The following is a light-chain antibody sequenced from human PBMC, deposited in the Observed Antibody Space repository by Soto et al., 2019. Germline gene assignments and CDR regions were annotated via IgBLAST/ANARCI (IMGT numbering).Light chain of an antibody. CDR3: QSYDSSLSVVV. V-gene: IGLV1-40*01. CDR2: GNS. CDR1: SSNIGAGYD. Sequence: QSVLTQPPSVSGAPGQRVTISCTGSSSNIGAGYDVHWYQQLPGTAPKLLIYGNSNRPSGVPDRFSGSKSGTSASLAITGLQAEDEDDDYCQSYDSSLSVVVFGGGTKLTVL. J-gene: IGLJ2*01.